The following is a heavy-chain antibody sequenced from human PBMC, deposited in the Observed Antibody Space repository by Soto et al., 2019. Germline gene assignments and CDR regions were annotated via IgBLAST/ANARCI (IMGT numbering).Heavy chain of an antibody. V-gene: IGHV3-23*01. CDR3: AVTPNCGRDCSAASYWYFDI. D-gene: IGHD2-21*02. J-gene: IGHJ2*01. CDR1: GLTFGNYA. CDR2: ISGDSGRT. Sequence: EVQLLEAGGGLVQPGGSVRLSCAASGLTFGNYAMSCVRQAPGKGLEWVSAISGDSGRTYYADSVKGRFTISRDNSKNTLYLQMNTLRAEETAVYYCAVTPNCGRDCSAASYWYFDIWGRGTLVTVSS.